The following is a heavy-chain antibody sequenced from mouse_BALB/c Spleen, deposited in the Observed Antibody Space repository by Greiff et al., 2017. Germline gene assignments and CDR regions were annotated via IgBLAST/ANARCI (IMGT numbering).Heavy chain of an antibody. J-gene: IGHJ4*01. D-gene: IGHD2-14*01. CDR2: IYPGNSDT. Sequence: VQLQQSGTVLARPGASVKMSCKASGYSFTSYWMHWVKQRPGQGLEWIGAIYPGNSDTSYNQKFKGKAKLTAVTSASTAYMELSSLTNEDSAVYYCTRRDRYDVAMDYWGQGTSVTVSS. CDR1: GYSFTSYW. CDR3: TRRDRYDVAMDY. V-gene: IGHV1-5*01.